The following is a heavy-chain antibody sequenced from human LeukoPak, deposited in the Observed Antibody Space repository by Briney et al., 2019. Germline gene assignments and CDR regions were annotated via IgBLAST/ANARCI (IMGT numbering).Heavy chain of an antibody. Sequence: PGRSLRLSCAASGFTFDDYAMHWVRQAPGKGLEWVSGISWNSGSIGYADSVKGRFTISRDNAKNSLYLQMNSLRAEDTAVYYCARVEMATTGPDGFDPWGQGTLVTVSS. CDR1: GFTFDDYA. J-gene: IGHJ5*02. V-gene: IGHV3-9*01. CDR3: ARVEMATTGPDGFDP. CDR2: ISWNSGSI. D-gene: IGHD5-24*01.